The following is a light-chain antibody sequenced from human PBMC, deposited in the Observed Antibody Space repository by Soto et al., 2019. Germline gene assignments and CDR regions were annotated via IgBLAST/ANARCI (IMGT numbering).Light chain of an antibody. CDR2: DVT. V-gene: IGLV2-14*01. CDR3: SSYASGGTYV. CDR1: SSDVGGYNS. Sequence: QSALTQPASVSGSPGQSIAISCTGTSSDVGGYNSVSWYQQHPGKAPKLMIYDVTNRPSGVSNCFSGSKSGNTASLTISGLQAEDEADYYCSSYASGGTYVFGTGTKVTVL. J-gene: IGLJ1*01.